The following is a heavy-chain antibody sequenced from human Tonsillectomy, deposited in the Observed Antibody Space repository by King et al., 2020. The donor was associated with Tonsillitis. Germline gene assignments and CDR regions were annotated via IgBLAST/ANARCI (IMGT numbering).Heavy chain of an antibody. CDR2: IDPSDSYT. CDR1: GYSFTSYW. CDR3: ASAMVGGSGYYYYMGV. Sequence: VQLVESGAEVKKPGESLRISCKGSGYSFTSYWINWVRQMPGKGLEWMGRIDPSDSYTNYSPSFQGHVTISADKSISTAYLQWSSLKASDTAMYYCASAMVGGSGYYYYMGVWGKGTTVTVSS. V-gene: IGHV5-10-1*03. D-gene: IGHD3-10*01. J-gene: IGHJ6*03.